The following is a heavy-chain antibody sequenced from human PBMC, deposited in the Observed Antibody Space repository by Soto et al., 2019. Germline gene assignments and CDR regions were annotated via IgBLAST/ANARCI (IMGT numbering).Heavy chain of an antibody. V-gene: IGHV3-23*01. J-gene: IGHJ4*02. CDR2: ISGRGDST. D-gene: IGHD6-6*01. CDR1: GFTFSSYA. CDR3: AKGQQLAGY. Sequence: LSCAASGFTFSSYAMSWVRQAPGKGLEWVSGISGRGDSTYYADSVKGRFTVSRDNSKNTLFLQMNSLRAEDTAVYYCAKGQQLAGYWGQGTLVTVSS.